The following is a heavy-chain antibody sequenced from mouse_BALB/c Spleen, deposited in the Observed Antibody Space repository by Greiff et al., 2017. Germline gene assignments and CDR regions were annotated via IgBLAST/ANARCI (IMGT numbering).Heavy chain of an antibody. Sequence: DVQLQESGPGLVKPSQSLSLTCTVTGYSITSDYAWNWIRQFPGNKLEWMGYISYSGSTSYNPSLKSRISITRDTSKNQFFLQLNSVTTEDTATYYCARCPLYSWFAYWGQGTLVTVSA. V-gene: IGHV3-2*02. CDR2: ISYSGST. CDR3: ARCPLYSWFAY. D-gene: IGHD2-1*01. J-gene: IGHJ3*01. CDR1: GYSITSDYA.